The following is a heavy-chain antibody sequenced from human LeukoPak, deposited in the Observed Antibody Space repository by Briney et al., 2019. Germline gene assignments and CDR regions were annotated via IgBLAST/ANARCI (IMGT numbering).Heavy chain of an antibody. J-gene: IGHJ5*02. CDR2: IYYNGST. V-gene: IGHV4-59*01. D-gene: IGHD6-6*01. CDR1: GGSISSYY. CDR3: AREGSSSSFDP. Sequence: SETLSLTCTVSGGSISSYYWNWIRQPPGKGLEWIGYIYYNGSTNYNPSLKSRVTISVDTSKNQFSLKVSSVTAADTAAYYCAREGSSSSFDPWGQGTLVTVSS.